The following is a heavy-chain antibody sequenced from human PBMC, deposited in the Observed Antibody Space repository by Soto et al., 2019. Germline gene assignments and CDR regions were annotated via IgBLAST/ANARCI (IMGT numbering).Heavy chain of an antibody. CDR3: ARLPHFSGGTCYQFDY. Sequence: QVQLVQSGAEVKKPGSSVKVSCKASGGAFTTYGFSWVKQAPGQGPEWMGEIIPMSGVTNYAQSFQGRVTITADESSNTSYIEIIGLRSEDTAVYYCARLPHFSGGTCYQFDYWGQGTLVTVSS. D-gene: IGHD2-15*01. CDR1: GGAFTTYG. V-gene: IGHV1-69*01. CDR2: IIPMSGVT. J-gene: IGHJ4*02.